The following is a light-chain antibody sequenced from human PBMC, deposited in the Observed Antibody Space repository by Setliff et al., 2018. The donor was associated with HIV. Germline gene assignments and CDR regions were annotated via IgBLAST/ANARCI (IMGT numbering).Light chain of an antibody. CDR2: DVN. CDR1: SSDVGGYNY. Sequence: QSVLTQPASVSGSPGQSITISCTETSSDVGGYNYVSWYQQHPGKAPKLMIYDVNNRPSGVSNRFSGSKSGNTASLTISGLQAEDEADYYCSSYTSSTPLYVFGTGTKVTGL. J-gene: IGLJ1*01. CDR3: SSYTSSTPLYV. V-gene: IGLV2-14*03.